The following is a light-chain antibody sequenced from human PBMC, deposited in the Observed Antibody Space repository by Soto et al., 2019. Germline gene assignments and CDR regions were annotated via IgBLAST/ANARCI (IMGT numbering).Light chain of an antibody. CDR3: QQYGSSPIT. Sequence: ETVLTQSPGTLSLSPGERATLSCRASQSVSSSYLAWYQQKPGQAPRLLIYGASNRATGIPARFSGSGSGTDFTLTISSLEPEDFAVYYCQQYGSSPITFGQGTRLEIK. J-gene: IGKJ5*01. CDR2: GAS. CDR1: QSVSSSY. V-gene: IGKV3-20*01.